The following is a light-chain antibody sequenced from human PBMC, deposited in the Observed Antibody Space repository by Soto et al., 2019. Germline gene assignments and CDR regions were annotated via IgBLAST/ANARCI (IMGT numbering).Light chain of an antibody. V-gene: IGKV1-5*03. Sequence: DMQLTQSTCTLSSSVGDRVTLTCRASQSISSSLAWYQQKPGKAPNLLIYMASSLESGVPSRFSGSGSGTEFTLTITSLQPDDFATYYCQQYNSYSRTFGQGTKVDIK. CDR3: QQYNSYSRT. CDR1: QSISSS. CDR2: MAS. J-gene: IGKJ1*01.